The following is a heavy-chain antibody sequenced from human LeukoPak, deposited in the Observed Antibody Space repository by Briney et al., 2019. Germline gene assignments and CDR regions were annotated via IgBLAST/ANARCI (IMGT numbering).Heavy chain of an antibody. D-gene: IGHD3-10*01. Sequence: GGSLRLSCAASGSTFSNYEMNWVRQAPGKGLEWVSYISTGGSTIYYADSVKGRFTISRDNAKNSLYLQMSSLRAEDTAVYYCARDRGGYNYGYCDYWGQGTLVTVSS. J-gene: IGHJ4*02. CDR3: ARDRGGYNYGYCDY. V-gene: IGHV3-48*03. CDR1: GSTFSNYE. CDR2: ISTGGSTI.